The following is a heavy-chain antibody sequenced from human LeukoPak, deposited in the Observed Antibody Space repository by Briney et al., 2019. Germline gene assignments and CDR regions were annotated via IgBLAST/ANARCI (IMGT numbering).Heavy chain of an antibody. V-gene: IGHV5-51*01. D-gene: IGHD3-22*01. CDR2: MYPGDSDT. Sequence: GESLMISCKGSGYSFTSYWIGWVRQMPGKGLEWMGIMYPGDSDTRYSPSFQGQVTISADKSISTAYLQWSSLKASDTAMYYCATSTQNYYDSSGYYYYYYGMDVWGQGTTVTVSS. J-gene: IGHJ6*02. CDR1: GYSFTSYW. CDR3: ATSTQNYYDSSGYYYYYYGMDV.